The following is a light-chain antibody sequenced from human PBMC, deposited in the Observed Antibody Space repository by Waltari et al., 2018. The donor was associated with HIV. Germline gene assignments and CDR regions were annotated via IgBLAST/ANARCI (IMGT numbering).Light chain of an antibody. J-gene: IGKJ2*01. CDR3: QQGRT. Sequence: EVVLTQSPVTLSLSPGERATLSCRPSQGVGIYLAWYQHKSGQPPRLLIYDASNRAADIPARFSGSGSGTHFTLTISSLDPEDFAVYYCQQGRTFGQGTKLEI. V-gene: IGKV3-11*01. CDR1: QGVGIY. CDR2: DAS.